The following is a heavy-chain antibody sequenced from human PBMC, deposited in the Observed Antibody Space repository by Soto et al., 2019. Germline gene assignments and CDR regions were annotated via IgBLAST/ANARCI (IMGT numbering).Heavy chain of an antibody. D-gene: IGHD3-3*01. Sequence: QVQLVQSGAEVKKPGASVKVSCKASGYTFTSYGISWVRQAPGQGLEWMGWISAYNGNTNYAQKFQGRVTMTTDTSTSTAYMELRSLRSDDTAVYYCARDQGAYYDLWSGYYRWFDPWGQGTLVTVSS. J-gene: IGHJ5*02. CDR1: GYTFTSYG. CDR3: ARDQGAYYDLWSGYYRWFDP. V-gene: IGHV1-18*01. CDR2: ISAYNGNT.